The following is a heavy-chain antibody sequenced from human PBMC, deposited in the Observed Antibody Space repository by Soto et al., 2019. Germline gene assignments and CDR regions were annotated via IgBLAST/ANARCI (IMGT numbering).Heavy chain of an antibody. J-gene: IGHJ2*01. CDR3: ARHPPTTVVTNYWYFDL. D-gene: IGHD4-17*01. CDR2: IYYSGST. CDR1: GGSISSSSYY. V-gene: IGHV4-39*01. Sequence: QLQLQESGPGLVKPSETLSLTCTVSGGSISSSSYYWGWIRQPPGKGLEWIGSIYYSGSTYYNPSLQSRVTISVDTSKNKFSLKLSSVTAADTAVYYCARHPPTTVVTNYWYFDLWGRGTLVTVSS.